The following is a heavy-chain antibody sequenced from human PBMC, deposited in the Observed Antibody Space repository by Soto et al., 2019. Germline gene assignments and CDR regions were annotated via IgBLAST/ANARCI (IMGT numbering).Heavy chain of an antibody. CDR3: AKAYQAMIGNAFDI. CDR1: GFTFSIYV. D-gene: IGHD5-12*01. Sequence: GGSLRLSCAASGFTFSIYVMSWVRQAQGKGLEWVSAISGSGGSTYYADSVKGRFTISRDNSKNTLYLQMNSLRAEDTAVYYCAKAYQAMIGNAFDIWGQGTMVTVSS. CDR2: ISGSGGST. V-gene: IGHV3-23*01. J-gene: IGHJ3*02.